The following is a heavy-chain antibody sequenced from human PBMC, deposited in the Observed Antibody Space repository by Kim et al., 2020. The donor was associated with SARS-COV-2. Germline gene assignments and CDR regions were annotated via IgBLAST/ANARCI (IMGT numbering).Heavy chain of an antibody. J-gene: IGHJ4*02. V-gene: IGHV3-11*01. CDR3: ARDLEGFG. CDR2: ISSSGSPI. D-gene: IGHD3-16*01. Sequence: ISSSGSPIYYADSVKGRFTIARDNAKNSLYLQMNSLRAEDTAVYYWARDLEGFGWGQGTLVTVSS.